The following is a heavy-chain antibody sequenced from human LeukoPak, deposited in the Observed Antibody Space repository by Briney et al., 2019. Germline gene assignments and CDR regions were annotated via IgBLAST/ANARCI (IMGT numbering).Heavy chain of an antibody. CDR2: ISYDGSNK. V-gene: IGHV3-30*03. J-gene: IGHJ6*02. CDR3: ARGSTYYGMDV. D-gene: IGHD2/OR15-2a*01. Sequence: HPGRSLRLSCAASGFTFSSYGMHWVRQAPGKGLEWVAVISYDGSNKYYADSVKGRFTISRDNSKNTLYLQMNSLRAEDTAVYYCARGSTYYGMDVWGQGTTVTVSS. CDR1: GFTFSSYG.